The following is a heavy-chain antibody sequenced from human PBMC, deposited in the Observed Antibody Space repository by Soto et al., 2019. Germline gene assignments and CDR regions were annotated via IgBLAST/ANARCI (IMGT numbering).Heavy chain of an antibody. J-gene: IGHJ6*02. CDR2: ISSSSSYI. CDR3: ARDGVDTAMVYYYYGMDV. Sequence: EVQLVESGGGLVKPGGSLRLSCAASGFTFSSYSMNWVRQAPGKGLEWVSSISSSSSYIYYADSVKGRFTISRDNAKNSLYLQMNSLRAEDTAVYYCARDGVDTAMVYYYYGMDVWGQGTTVTVSS. CDR1: GFTFSSYS. D-gene: IGHD5-18*01. V-gene: IGHV3-21*01.